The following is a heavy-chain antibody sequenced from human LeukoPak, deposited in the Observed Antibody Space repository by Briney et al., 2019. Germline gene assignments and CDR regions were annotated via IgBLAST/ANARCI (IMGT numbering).Heavy chain of an antibody. CDR3: ATIDYGDSRLGMDV. D-gene: IGHD4-17*01. CDR1: GGSISSYY. V-gene: IGHV4-59*01. Sequence: SETLSLTCTVSGGSISSYYWSWIRQPPGEGLEWIGYIYYSGSTNYNPSLKSRVTISVDTSKNQFSLKLSSVTAADTAVYYCATIDYGDSRLGMDVWGQGTTVTVSS. CDR2: IYYSGST. J-gene: IGHJ6*02.